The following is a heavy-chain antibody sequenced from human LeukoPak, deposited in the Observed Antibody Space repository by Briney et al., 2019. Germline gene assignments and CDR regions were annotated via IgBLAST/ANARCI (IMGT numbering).Heavy chain of an antibody. V-gene: IGHV1-8*03. CDR1: GYTFTSYD. CDR2: MNPNSGNT. Sequence: ASVKVSCKASGYTFTSYDINWVRQATGQGLEWMGWMNPNSGNTGYAQKFQGRVTITRNTSISTAYMELSSLRSEDTAVYYCARGGGHFGVVIYFDYWGQGTLVTVSS. J-gene: IGHJ4*02. CDR3: ARGGGHFGVVIYFDY. D-gene: IGHD3-3*01.